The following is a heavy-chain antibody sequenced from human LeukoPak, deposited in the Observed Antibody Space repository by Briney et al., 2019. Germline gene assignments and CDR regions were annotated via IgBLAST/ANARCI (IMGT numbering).Heavy chain of an antibody. Sequence: GGSLRLSCAASAFTFNSYVMNWVRQAPGKGLEWVSSITSSSFMYYAASMKGRFTISRDNAKNSLYLQMNSLRAEDTAVYYCARGGNHFDYWGQGTLVTVSS. CDR2: ITSSSFM. J-gene: IGHJ4*02. CDR3: ARGGNHFDY. V-gene: IGHV3-21*01. CDR1: AFTFNSYV. D-gene: IGHD4-23*01.